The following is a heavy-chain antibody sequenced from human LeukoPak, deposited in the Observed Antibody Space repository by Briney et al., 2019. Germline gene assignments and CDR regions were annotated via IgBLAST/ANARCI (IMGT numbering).Heavy chain of an antibody. CDR1: GYSISRGYY. CDR3: ARAGWIITSGIDY. Sequence: SETLSLTCGVSGYSISRGYYWAWIRQPPGKGLEWIGTIYRTGSTYYTPSLGSRVTIPVDTSKNEFSLNLNSVTAADTAVYYCARAGWIITSGIDYWGQGALVTVSS. J-gene: IGHJ4*02. CDR2: IYRTGST. V-gene: IGHV4-38-2*01. D-gene: IGHD3-10*01.